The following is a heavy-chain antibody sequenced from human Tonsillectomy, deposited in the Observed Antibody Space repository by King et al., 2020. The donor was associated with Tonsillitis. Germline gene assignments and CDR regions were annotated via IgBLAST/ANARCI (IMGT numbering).Heavy chain of an antibody. V-gene: IGHV4-34*01. Sequence: VQLQQWGAGLLKPSETLSLTCAVYGGSFSGYYWSWIRQPPGQGLEWIGEINHSGSTNYNPSLKSRLTVSVDTSKSQFSLKLSSVTAADTAVYYCARVPFSSGWAFDYWGQGPLVTVSS. D-gene: IGHD6-19*01. J-gene: IGHJ4*02. CDR2: INHSGST. CDR1: GGSFSGYY. CDR3: ARVPFSSGWAFDY.